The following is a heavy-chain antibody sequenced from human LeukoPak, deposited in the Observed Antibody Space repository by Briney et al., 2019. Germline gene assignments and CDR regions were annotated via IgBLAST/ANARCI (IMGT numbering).Heavy chain of an antibody. CDR2: IIPIFGTA. J-gene: IGHJ4*02. Sequence: ASVKVSCKASGGTFSSYAISWVRQAPGQGLEWMGGIIPIFGTANYAQKFQGRVTRTADESTSTAYMELSSLRSEDTAVYYCARGGSYCSSTSCYSDWGQGTLVTVSS. V-gene: IGHV1-69*13. D-gene: IGHD2-2*01. CDR3: ARGGSYCSSTSCYSD. CDR1: GGTFSSYA.